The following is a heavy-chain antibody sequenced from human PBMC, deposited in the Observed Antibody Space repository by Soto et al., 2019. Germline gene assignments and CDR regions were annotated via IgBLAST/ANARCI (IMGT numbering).Heavy chain of an antibody. J-gene: IGHJ4*02. D-gene: IGHD3-16*01. CDR3: AAYPRGGRLGESSSY. CDR1: GFTFSTYA. CDR2: ISGGGGTT. Sequence: EVQLLESGGGLVQPGGSLRLSCAVSGFTFSTYAMSWVRQAPGKGLEWVSAISGGGGTTYYADSVKGRFTISRDNSKNTLNMQMNSLRAKDAAVYYCAAYPRGGRLGESSSYWGQGTLVTVSS. V-gene: IGHV3-23*01.